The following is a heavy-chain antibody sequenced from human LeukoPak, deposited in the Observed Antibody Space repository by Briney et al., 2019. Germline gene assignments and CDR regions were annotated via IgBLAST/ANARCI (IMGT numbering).Heavy chain of an antibody. J-gene: IGHJ3*02. D-gene: IGHD3-10*01. CDR3: AKDRAKQDAFDI. V-gene: IGHV3-23*01. Sequence: PGGSLRLSCAASGFTFSSYAMSWVRQAPGKGLEWVSAISGSGGSTYYADSVKGRFTISRDNFKNTLYLQMNSLRAEDTAVYYCAKDRAKQDAFDIWGQGTMVTVSS. CDR1: GFTFSSYA. CDR2: ISGSGGST.